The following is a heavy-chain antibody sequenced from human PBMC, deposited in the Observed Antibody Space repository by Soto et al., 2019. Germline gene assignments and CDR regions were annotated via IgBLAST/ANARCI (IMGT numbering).Heavy chain of an antibody. D-gene: IGHD6-19*01. CDR3: AHRPSGWYLFDY. V-gene: IGHV2-5*01. Sequence: QITLKESGPTLVRPTQTLTLTCTFSGFSLSTSGLGVGWIRQPPGKALVWLALIYWNDDKRYSPSLKARLTITKYTSKNQVVLTMTNMDPVDTATYYCAHRPSGWYLFDYWGQGTLVTVSS. J-gene: IGHJ4*02. CDR2: IYWNDDK. CDR1: GFSLSTSGLG.